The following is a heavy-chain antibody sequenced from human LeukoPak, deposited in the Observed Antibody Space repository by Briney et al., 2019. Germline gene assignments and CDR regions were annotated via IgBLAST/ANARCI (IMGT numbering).Heavy chain of an antibody. V-gene: IGHV1-24*01. CDR3: ATSLAAPEIFDY. Sequence: ASVKVSCKVSGYTLTELSMHWVRQAPGKGLEWMGGFDPEDGETIYAQKFQGRVTMTEDTSTDTAYMELSSLKSEDTAVYYCATSLAAPEIFDYWGQVTLVTVSS. J-gene: IGHJ4*02. CDR1: GYTLTELS. CDR2: FDPEDGET. D-gene: IGHD3-16*01.